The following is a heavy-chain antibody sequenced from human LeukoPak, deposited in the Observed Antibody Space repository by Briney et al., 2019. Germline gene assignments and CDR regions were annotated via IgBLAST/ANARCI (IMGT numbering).Heavy chain of an antibody. Sequence: SVEVSCKASGGTFSSYTISWVRQAPGQGLEWMGRIIPILGIANYAQKFQGRVTITADKSTSTAYMELSSLRSEDTAVYYCARATVTTTHYFDYWGQGTLVTVSS. J-gene: IGHJ4*02. CDR1: GGTFSSYT. CDR2: IIPILGIA. D-gene: IGHD4-17*01. V-gene: IGHV1-69*02. CDR3: ARATVTTTHYFDY.